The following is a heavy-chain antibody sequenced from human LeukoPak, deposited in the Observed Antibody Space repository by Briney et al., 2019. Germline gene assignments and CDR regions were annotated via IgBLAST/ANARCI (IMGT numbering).Heavy chain of an antibody. Sequence: SETPSLTCTVSGGSISSYYWSWIRQPPGKGLEWIGYIYYSGSTNYNPSLKSRVTISVDTSKNQFSLKLSSVTAADTAVYYCARGSQLGFVNLLYWGQGTLVTVSS. CDR2: IYYSGST. V-gene: IGHV4-59*01. CDR1: GGSISSYY. D-gene: IGHD6-13*01. CDR3: ARGSQLGFVNLLY. J-gene: IGHJ4*02.